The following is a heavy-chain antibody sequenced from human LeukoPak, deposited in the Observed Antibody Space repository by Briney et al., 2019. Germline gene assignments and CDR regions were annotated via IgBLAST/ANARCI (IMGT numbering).Heavy chain of an antibody. CDR2: INHSGST. CDR3: ARGRITMVRGVRTFDY. J-gene: IGHJ4*02. Sequence: PSETLSPTCAVYGGSFSGYYWSWIRQPPGKGLEWIGEINHSGSTNYNPPLKSRVTISVDTSKNQFSLKLSSVTAADTAVYYCARGRITMVRGVRTFDYWGQGTLVTVSS. V-gene: IGHV4-34*01. CDR1: GGSFSGYY. D-gene: IGHD3-10*01.